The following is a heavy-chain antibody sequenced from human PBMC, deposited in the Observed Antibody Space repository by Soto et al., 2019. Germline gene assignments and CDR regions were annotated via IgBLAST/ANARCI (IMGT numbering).Heavy chain of an antibody. CDR2: TRNKANSYTT. CDR3: ARRVIVEDAFDI. D-gene: IGHD1-26*01. Sequence: EVQLVESGGGLVQPGGSLRLSCEASGFTFSDHYMDWVSKAPGKGLEWVGRTRNKANSYTTEYAASVKGRFTISRDDSKNSLYLQMNSLKTEDTAVYYCARRVIVEDAFDIWGQGTMVTVSS. CDR1: GFTFSDHY. V-gene: IGHV3-72*01. J-gene: IGHJ3*02.